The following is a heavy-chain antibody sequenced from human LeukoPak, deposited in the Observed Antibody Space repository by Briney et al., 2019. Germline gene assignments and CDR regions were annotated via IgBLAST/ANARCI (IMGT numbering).Heavy chain of an antibody. CDR3: TSAGRVSYYYYGMDV. CDR2: IRSKAYGGTT. V-gene: IGHV3-49*04. Sequence: QPGRSLRLSCTASGFTFGDYAMSWVRQAPGKGLEWVGFIRSKAYGGTTEYAASVKGRFTISRDDSKSIAYLQMNSLKTEDTAAYYCTSAGRVSYYYYGMDVWGKGTTVTVSS. D-gene: IGHD1-14*01. CDR1: GFTFGDYA. J-gene: IGHJ6*04.